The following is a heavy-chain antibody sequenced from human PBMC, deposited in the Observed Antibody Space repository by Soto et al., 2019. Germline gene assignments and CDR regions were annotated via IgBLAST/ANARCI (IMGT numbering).Heavy chain of an antibody. J-gene: IGHJ4*02. D-gene: IGHD3-10*01. CDR1: GGSISSYY. CDR2: IYYSGST. CDR3: ASYGSGSYYKQIDY. Sequence: SETLSLPCTVSGGSISSYYWSWIRQPPGKGLEWIGYIYYSGSTNYNPSLKSRVTISVDTSKNQFSLKLSSVTAADTAVYYCASYGSGSYYKQIDYWGQGTLVTVSS. V-gene: IGHV4-59*01.